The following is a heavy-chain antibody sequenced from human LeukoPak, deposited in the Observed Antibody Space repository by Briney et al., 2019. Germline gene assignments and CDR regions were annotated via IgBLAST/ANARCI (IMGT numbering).Heavy chain of an antibody. D-gene: IGHD5-18*01. CDR1: GFTFSSYE. Sequence: GGSLRLSCAASGFTFSSYEMNWVRQAPGKGLEWVSYISSSGSTIYYADSVKGRFTISRDNAKTSLYLQMNSLRAEDTAVYYCARDLSGIAGYTYGRGIDYWGQGTLVTVSS. CDR3: ARDLSGIAGYTYGRGIDY. J-gene: IGHJ4*02. V-gene: IGHV3-48*03. CDR2: ISSSGSTI.